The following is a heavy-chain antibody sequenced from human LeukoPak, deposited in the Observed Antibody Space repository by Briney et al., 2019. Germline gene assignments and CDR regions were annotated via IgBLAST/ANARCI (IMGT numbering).Heavy chain of an antibody. J-gene: IGHJ4*02. CDR1: GGTFSSYA. D-gene: IGHD5-18*01. CDR2: IIPIFGIA. CDR3: ATGGGYSYGPPDY. Sequence: ASVKVSCKASGGTFSSYAISWVRQAPGQGLEWMGRIIPIFGIANYALKFQGRVTITADKSTSTAYMELSSLRSEDTAVYYCATGGGYSYGPPDYWGQGTLVTVSS. V-gene: IGHV1-69*04.